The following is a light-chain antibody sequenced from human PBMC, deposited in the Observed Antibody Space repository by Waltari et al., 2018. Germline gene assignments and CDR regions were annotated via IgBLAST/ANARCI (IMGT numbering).Light chain of an antibody. V-gene: IGKV3-20*01. CDR2: GAS. Sequence: ELVLTQSPGTLSLSPGERATLSCRASQSVSSSYLAWYQQKPGQAPRLLFYGASSRATGIPDRFSGSGSGTDFTLTISRLEPEDFAVYYCQQYGSSPYTFGQGTKLEIK. J-gene: IGKJ2*01. CDR1: QSVSSSY. CDR3: QQYGSSPYT.